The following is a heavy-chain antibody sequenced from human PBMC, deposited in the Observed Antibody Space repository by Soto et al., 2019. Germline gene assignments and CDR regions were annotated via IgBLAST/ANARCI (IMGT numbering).Heavy chain of an antibody. V-gene: IGHV3-21*01. D-gene: IGHD6-6*01. Sequence: GGSLRLSCAASGFTFSSYSMNWVRQAPGKGLEWVSSISSSSSYIYYADSVKGRFTISRDNAKNSLYLQMNSVRAEDTAVYYCARDRSSSPGSYYYGMDVWGQGTTVTVSS. J-gene: IGHJ6*02. CDR1: GFTFSSYS. CDR3: ARDRSSSPGSYYYGMDV. CDR2: ISSSSSYI.